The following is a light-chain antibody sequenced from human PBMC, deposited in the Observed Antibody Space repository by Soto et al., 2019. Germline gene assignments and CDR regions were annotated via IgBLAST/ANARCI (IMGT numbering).Light chain of an antibody. V-gene: IGKV3D-20*02. CDR2: GIS. CDR1: QSVNSNY. CDR3: QQRNYWQVT. Sequence: EIVMTQSPATLSVAPGERATLSCRASQSVNSNYLAWYQQKPGQAPRLLIYGISKRATDIPDRFSGSGSGTEFTLTISSLEPEDFAIYYCQQRNYWQVTFGQGTRLEIK. J-gene: IGKJ5*01.